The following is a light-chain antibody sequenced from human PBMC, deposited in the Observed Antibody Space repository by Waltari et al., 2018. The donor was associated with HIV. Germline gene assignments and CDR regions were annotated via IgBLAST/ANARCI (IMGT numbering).Light chain of an antibody. J-gene: IGLJ2*01. CDR1: KLPAKF. CDR3: QAWDANHVI. Sequence: ELTQPPSVSVPSGQTASIPCSGEKLPAKFPCWYQKKPGQPPILLVYQGSRRPSGIPERFSASKSANTATLTIRGAQPLDEAEYFCQAWDANHVIFGGGTTLTVL. CDR2: QGS. V-gene: IGLV3-1*01.